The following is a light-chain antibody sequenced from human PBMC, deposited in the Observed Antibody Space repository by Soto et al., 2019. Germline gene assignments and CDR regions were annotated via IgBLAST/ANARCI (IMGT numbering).Light chain of an antibody. J-gene: IGKJ3*01. CDR2: GAS. CDR3: QQYGSSPVVT. CDR1: QSVSSSY. V-gene: IGKV3-20*01. Sequence: EIVLTQSPGTLSLSPGERATLSCRASQSVSSSYLAWYQQKPGQAPRLLIYGASSRATGIPDRFSGSGSGTAFTLTISRLEPEDFAVYYCQQYGSSPVVTFGPGTKVDIK.